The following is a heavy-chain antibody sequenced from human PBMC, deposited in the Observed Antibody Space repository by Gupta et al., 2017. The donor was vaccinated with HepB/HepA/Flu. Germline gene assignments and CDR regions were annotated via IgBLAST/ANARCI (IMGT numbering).Heavy chain of an antibody. CDR3: AKQYCTNGVCSPGGFDY. V-gene: IGHV3-30*18. CDR1: GFTFSSYG. J-gene: IGHJ4*02. D-gene: IGHD2-8*01. Sequence: QVQLVESGGGVVQPGRSLRLSCAASGFTFSSYGLHWVRQAPGKGLEWVAVISYDGSNKYYADSVKGRFTISRDNSKNTLYLQMNSLRAEDTAVYYCAKQYCTNGVCSPGGFDYWGQGTLVTVSS. CDR2: ISYDGSNK.